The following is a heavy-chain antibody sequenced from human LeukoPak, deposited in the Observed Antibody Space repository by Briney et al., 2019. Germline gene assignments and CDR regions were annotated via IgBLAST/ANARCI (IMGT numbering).Heavy chain of an antibody. J-gene: IGHJ3*02. V-gene: IGHV4-59*08. D-gene: IGHD2-2*02. CDR2: IYYSGST. Sequence: SETLSLTCTVSGGSISSYYWSWIRQPPGKGLEWIGDIYYSGSTNYNPSLKSRVTISVDTSKNQFSLKLSSVTAADTAVYYCARHCSSTSCYTRQGAFDIWGQGTMVTVSP. CDR1: GGSISSYY. CDR3: ARHCSSTSCYTRQGAFDI.